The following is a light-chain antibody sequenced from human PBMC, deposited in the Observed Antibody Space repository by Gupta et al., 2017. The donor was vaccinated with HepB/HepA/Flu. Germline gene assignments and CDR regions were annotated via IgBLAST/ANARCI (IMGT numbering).Light chain of an antibody. Sequence: QSALTQPRSVSGSPGQSLTISCTGTNRDVGGYNSVSWYQQHPGKAPRLMAYHVTVRPSGVPDRFSGSKSGNTASLTISGLQPQDEADYYCCSFAGSHTYVFGGGTKVTVL. CDR1: NRDVGGYNS. V-gene: IGLV2-11*01. CDR3: CSFAGSHTYV. J-gene: IGLJ2*01. CDR2: HVT.